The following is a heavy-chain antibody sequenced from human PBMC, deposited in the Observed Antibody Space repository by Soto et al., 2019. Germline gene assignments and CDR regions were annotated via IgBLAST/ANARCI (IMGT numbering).Heavy chain of an antibody. V-gene: IGHV1-69*06. Sequence: QVQLEQSGAEVKKPGSSVKVSCKASGGTLSDHGVAWLRQAPGQGLEWMGGTIPVFNTAKYAQKFQGRVTVTADKFTNIAYMELSSLSSEDTAFAFCARGVYGSGKYYTGPSAFDILGQGTMVIVSS. CDR1: GGTLSDHG. CDR2: TIPVFNTA. J-gene: IGHJ3*02. CDR3: ARGVYGSGKYYTGPSAFDI. D-gene: IGHD3-10*01.